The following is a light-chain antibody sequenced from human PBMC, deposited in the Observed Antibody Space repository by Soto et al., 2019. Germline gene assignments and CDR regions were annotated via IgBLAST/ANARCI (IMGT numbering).Light chain of an antibody. V-gene: IGKV3-20*01. CDR3: QHYVTSPLT. Sequence: VLTLSPATLSLYPGQSATLSCRASQSVSATYLAWYQQNTGQAPSTLIYAASSRATGVPDRFSGSWYGTDFNLTISRLETEDSAVYYCQHYVTSPLTFGGGTKVDI. J-gene: IGKJ4*01. CDR1: QSVSATY. CDR2: AAS.